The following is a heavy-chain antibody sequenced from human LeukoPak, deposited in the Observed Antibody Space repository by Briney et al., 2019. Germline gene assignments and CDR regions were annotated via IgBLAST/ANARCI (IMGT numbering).Heavy chain of an antibody. CDR3: ARAHRGPRSYYYYYMDV. CDR1: GGSISSYY. CDR2: IYYSGST. J-gene: IGHJ6*03. Sequence: SETLSLTCTVSGGSISSYYWSWIRQPPGKGLEWIGYIYYSGSTNYNPSLKSRVTISVDTSKNQFSLELSSVTAADTAVYYCARAHRGPRSYYYYYMDVWGKGTTVTISS. V-gene: IGHV4-59*01.